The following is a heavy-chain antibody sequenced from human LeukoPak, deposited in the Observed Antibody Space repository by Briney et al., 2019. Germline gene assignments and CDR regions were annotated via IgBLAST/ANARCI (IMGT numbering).Heavy chain of an antibody. CDR1: GFTFSSYA. Sequence: TGGSLRLSCAASGFTFSSYAMSWVRQAPGKGLEWVSAISGSGGSTYYADSVKGRFTISRDNSKNSLYLQMNSLRTEDTALYYCAKDGDSSGWYYFDYWGQGTLVTVSS. CDR2: ISGSGGST. V-gene: IGHV3-23*01. J-gene: IGHJ4*02. CDR3: AKDGDSSGWYYFDY. D-gene: IGHD6-19*01.